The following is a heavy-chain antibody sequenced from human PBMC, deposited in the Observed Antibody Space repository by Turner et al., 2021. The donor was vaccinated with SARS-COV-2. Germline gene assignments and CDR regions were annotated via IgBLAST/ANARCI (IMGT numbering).Heavy chain of an antibody. J-gene: IGHJ3*02. CDR3: ARVRHSSGLVADAFDI. Sequence: QVQLQESGPGLVSPLQPLSLTCTVSGGSISRGDYYWSWIRQPPGKGLEWIGYIYYSGSTYYNPSLKSRVTISVDTSKNQFSLKLSSVTAADTAVYYCARVRHSSGLVADAFDIWGQGTMVTVSS. D-gene: IGHD3-22*01. CDR2: IYYSGST. CDR1: GGSISRGDYY. V-gene: IGHV4-30-4*01.